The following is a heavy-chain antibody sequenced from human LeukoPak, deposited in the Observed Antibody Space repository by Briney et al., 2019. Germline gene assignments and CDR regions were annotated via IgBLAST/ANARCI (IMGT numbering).Heavy chain of an antibody. V-gene: IGHV3-33*01. J-gene: IGHJ6*02. Sequence: GRSLRLSCAASGLTFSSYGTHWVRQAPGKGLEWGAVIWYDGSNKYYADSVKGRFTISRDNSKNTLYLQMNSLRAEDTAVYYCARRPGIAAAGRVYYGMDVWGQGTTVTVSS. D-gene: IGHD6-13*01. CDR2: IWYDGSNK. CDR3: ARRPGIAAAGRVYYGMDV. CDR1: GLTFSSYG.